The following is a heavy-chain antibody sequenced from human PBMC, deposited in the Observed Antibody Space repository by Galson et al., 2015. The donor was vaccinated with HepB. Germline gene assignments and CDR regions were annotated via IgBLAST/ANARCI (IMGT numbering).Heavy chain of an antibody. J-gene: IGHJ3*02. CDR3: ARDLEPVIAVAGDDAFDI. CDR1: GFTFSSYA. Sequence: SLRLSCAASGFTFSSYAMHWVRQAPGKGLEWVAVISYDGSNKYYADSVKGRFTISRDNSKNTLYLQMNSLRAEDTAVYYCARDLEPVIAVAGDDAFDIWGQGTMVTVSS. V-gene: IGHV3-30-3*01. D-gene: IGHD6-19*01. CDR2: ISYDGSNK.